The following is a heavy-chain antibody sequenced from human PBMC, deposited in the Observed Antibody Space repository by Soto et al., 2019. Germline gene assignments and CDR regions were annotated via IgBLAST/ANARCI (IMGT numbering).Heavy chain of an antibody. Sequence: EVQLVESGGGLVQPGRSLRLSCAASGFTFDDYAMHWVRQAPGKGLEWVSGISWNSGSIGYADSVNGRFTISRDNAKNSLYLQMNSLRAEETALYYYAKECNKGLGRRDSLDIWGQGTM. V-gene: IGHV3-9*01. J-gene: IGHJ3*02. D-gene: IGHD3-3*01. CDR3: AKECNKGLGRRDSLDI. CDR1: GFTFDDYA. CDR2: ISWNSGSI.